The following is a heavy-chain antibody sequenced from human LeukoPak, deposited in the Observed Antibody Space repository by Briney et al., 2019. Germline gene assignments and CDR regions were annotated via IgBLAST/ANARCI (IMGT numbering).Heavy chain of an antibody. CDR1: GFTFSNYW. CDR2: ISSDGSTT. J-gene: IGHJ4*02. V-gene: IGHV3-74*01. Sequence: GGSLRLSCAASGFTFSNYWMHWVRQAPGKGLVWVSRISSDGSTTNYADSVKGRFTISRDNAKNTLYLQVKGLRAEDTAMYYCARLLPLDYWGQGTLVTVSS. CDR3: ARLLPLDY.